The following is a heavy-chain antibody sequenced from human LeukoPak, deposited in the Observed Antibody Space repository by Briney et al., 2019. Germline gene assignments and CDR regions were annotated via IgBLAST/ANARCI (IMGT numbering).Heavy chain of an antibody. D-gene: IGHD5-24*01. V-gene: IGHV3-64*01. J-gene: IGHJ4*02. Sequence: PGGSLRLSCAASGFTFSDYAMHWVRQPPGKGLEYVSAISSNGGSTYYATSVKGRFTISRDNSKNTLYLQMGSLRAEDMAVYYCARDNLRSRWLQPGDYWGQGTLVTVSS. CDR1: GFTFSDYA. CDR3: ARDNLRSRWLQPGDY. CDR2: ISSNGGST.